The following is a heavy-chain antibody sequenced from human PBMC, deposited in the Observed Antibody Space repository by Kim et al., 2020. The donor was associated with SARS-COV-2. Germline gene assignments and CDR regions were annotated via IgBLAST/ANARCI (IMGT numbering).Heavy chain of an antibody. CDR3: AKDSDVSGGYYYYGMVV. D-gene: IGHD2-15*01. CDR1: GFTFSVYN. Sequence: GGSLRLSCAVSGFTFSVYNMHWARHVPGKGLEWLAVIWPGGSRAYYAESFRGRFVVSRDNSKETLYLEMTGLGEEDTAVYFCAKDSDVSGGYYYYGMVV. V-gene: IGHV3-33*06. CDR2: IWPGGSRA. J-gene: IGHJ6*01.